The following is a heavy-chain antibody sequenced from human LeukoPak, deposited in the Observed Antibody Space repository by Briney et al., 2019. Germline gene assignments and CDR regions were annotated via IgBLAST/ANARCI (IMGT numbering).Heavy chain of an antibody. CDR1: GFTFSNYA. D-gene: IGHD3-9*01. CDR2: ISTGGAGT. V-gene: IGHV3-23*01. J-gene: IGHJ4*02. CDR3: AKRGSGLRYFDF. Sequence: PGGSLRLSCAASGFTFSNYAMSWVRQAPGKGLEWVSAISTGGAGTYYADSVKGRFTISRDNSQNTLYLQMNSLRAEDTAIYYCAKRGSGLRYFDFWGQGTLVTVSS.